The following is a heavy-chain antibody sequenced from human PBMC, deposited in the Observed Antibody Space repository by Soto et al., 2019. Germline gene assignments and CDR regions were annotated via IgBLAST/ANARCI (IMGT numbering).Heavy chain of an antibody. J-gene: IGHJ5*02. CDR2: IYYTGNT. Sequence: SETRSLTCTVSGGSISNYYWSWIRQPPGEILEFIGSIYYTGNTKYKPSLKSRVTISLDTSEDQISLKLTSVTAADTAVYYCAREKIFGARRVGWFDPWGQGTLVTVSS. CDR3: AREKIFGARRVGWFDP. CDR1: GGSISNYY. V-gene: IGHV4-59*01. D-gene: IGHD3-3*01.